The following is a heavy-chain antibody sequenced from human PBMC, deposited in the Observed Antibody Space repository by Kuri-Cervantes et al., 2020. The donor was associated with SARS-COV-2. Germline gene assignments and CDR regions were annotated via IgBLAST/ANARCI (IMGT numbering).Heavy chain of an antibody. Sequence: ASVKVSCKVSGYTLTELSMHWVRQAPGKGLEWMGGVDPEDGETIYAQKFQGRVTMTEDTSTDTAYMELSSLRSEDTAVYYCATARFQWELLPLSSWGQGTPVTVSS. V-gene: IGHV1-24*01. CDR1: GYTLTELS. CDR3: ATARFQWELLPLSS. J-gene: IGHJ5*02. CDR2: VDPEDGET. D-gene: IGHD1-26*01.